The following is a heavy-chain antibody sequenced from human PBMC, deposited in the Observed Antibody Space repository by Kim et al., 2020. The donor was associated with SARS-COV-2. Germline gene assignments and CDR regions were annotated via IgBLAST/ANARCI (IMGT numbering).Heavy chain of an antibody. Sequence: GGSLRLSCAASGFTFSDHYIDWVRQAPGKGLEWVGRSRDKPNSYTTEYAASVKGRFIISRDDSKNSLYLEMISLKTEDTAVYHCVRASGVGADLFDIWGQGTMVTVSS. CDR1: GFTFSDHY. J-gene: IGHJ3*02. D-gene: IGHD1-26*01. CDR3: VRASGVGADLFDI. V-gene: IGHV3-72*01. CDR2: SRDKPNSYTT.